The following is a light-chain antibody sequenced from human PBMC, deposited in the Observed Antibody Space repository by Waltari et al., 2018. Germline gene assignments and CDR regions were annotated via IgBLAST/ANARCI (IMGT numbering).Light chain of an antibody. Sequence: EIVLTQSPGTLSLSPGERATLSCRASQSISRYLAWYQQKPGQAPRLLSYAASSRATGIPDRVSGSGSGTDFSLTISRLEPEDFAVYYCQNHERLPAMFGQGTKVEIK. CDR3: QNHERLPAM. CDR1: QSISRY. J-gene: IGKJ1*01. CDR2: AAS. V-gene: IGKV3-20*01.